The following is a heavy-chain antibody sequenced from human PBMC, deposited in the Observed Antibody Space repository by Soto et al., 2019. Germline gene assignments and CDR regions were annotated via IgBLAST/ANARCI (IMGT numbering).Heavy chain of an antibody. J-gene: IGHJ5*02. V-gene: IGHV1-2*02. CDR1: GYYFTAYY. D-gene: IGHD6-19*01. CDR2: INPNSGVT. Sequence: QVRLVQSGAEMKKPGASVKVSCKASGYYFTAYYMHWVRQAPGQGLEWMGWINPNSGVTNYAQRFQGRVSMTRDTSISTAYLEVKRLTSDDTAVYYCATNLFSSTSRGSDFDPWGQGTLVIVS. CDR3: ATNLFSSTSRGSDFDP.